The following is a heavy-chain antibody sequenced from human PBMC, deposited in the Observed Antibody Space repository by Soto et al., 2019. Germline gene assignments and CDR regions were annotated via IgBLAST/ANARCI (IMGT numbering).Heavy chain of an antibody. Sequence: SETLSLTCTVSGGSISSYYWSWIRQPPGKGLEWIGYIYYSGSTNYNPSLKSRVTISVDTSKNQFSLKLSSVTAADTAVYYCARDSGIAAAGAISYFDYWGQGTLVTVSS. J-gene: IGHJ4*02. CDR1: GGSISSYY. V-gene: IGHV4-59*01. CDR3: ARDSGIAAAGAISYFDY. CDR2: IYYSGST. D-gene: IGHD6-13*01.